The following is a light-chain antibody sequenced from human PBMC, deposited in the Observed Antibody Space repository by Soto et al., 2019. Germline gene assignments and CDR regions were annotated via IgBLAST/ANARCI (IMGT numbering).Light chain of an antibody. V-gene: IGKV3-20*01. Sequence: EIVLTQSPGTLSLSPGERATLSCRASQNVSSSYLAWYQQKPGQAPRLLIYGASSRATGIPDRFSGSGSGTDFTLTISRLEPEDFAVYYCQQYGSSPSFTFGSGTKVDIK. CDR3: QQYGSSPSFT. CDR2: GAS. CDR1: QNVSSSY. J-gene: IGKJ3*01.